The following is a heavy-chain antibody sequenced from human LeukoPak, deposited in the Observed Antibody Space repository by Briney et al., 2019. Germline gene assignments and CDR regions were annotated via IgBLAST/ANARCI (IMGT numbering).Heavy chain of an antibody. V-gene: IGHV4-39*07. CDR1: GGSISSSSYY. D-gene: IGHD6-25*01. J-gene: IGHJ5*02. CDR3: ARRSSGEVDP. Sequence: DPSETLSLTCTVSGGSISSSSYYWGWIRQPPGRGLEWIGSIHYSGSTYYNPSLKSRVTISVDKSKNQFSLKLSSVTAADTAVYYCARRSSGEVDPWGQGTLVTVSS. CDR2: IHYSGST.